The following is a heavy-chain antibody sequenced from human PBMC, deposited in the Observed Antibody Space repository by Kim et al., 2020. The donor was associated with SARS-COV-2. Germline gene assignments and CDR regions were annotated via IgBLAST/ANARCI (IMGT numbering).Heavy chain of an antibody. CDR2: ISAYNGNT. Sequence: ASVKVSCKASGYTFTSYGISWVRQAPGQGLEWMGWISAYNGNTNYAQKLQGRVTMTTDTSTSTAYMELRSLRSDDTAVYYCARVCSSTSCYGGSWSSYYYYGMDVWGQGTTVTVSS. CDR3: ARVCSSTSCYGGSWSSYYYYGMDV. J-gene: IGHJ6*02. V-gene: IGHV1-18*04. D-gene: IGHD2-2*01. CDR1: GYTFTSYG.